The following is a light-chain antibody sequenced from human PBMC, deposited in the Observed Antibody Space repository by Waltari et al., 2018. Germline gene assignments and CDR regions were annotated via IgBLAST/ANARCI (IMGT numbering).Light chain of an antibody. J-gene: IGKJ5*01. CDR3: QQYYNVPRT. V-gene: IGKV1-33*01. CDR2: DAS. Sequence: DIQMTQSPSSLSASVGDRVTITCQASQHVSKYLNWYQQKPGKAPNLLIYDASNLQRGVTSRFSGSGSGTHFTFTISSLQPEDIATYYCQQYYNVPRTCGQGTRLEIK. CDR1: QHVSKY.